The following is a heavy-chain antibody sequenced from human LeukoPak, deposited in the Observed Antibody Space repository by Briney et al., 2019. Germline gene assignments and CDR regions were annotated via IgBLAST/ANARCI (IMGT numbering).Heavy chain of an antibody. Sequence: TLSLTCTVSGGSIINYYWSWIRQPPGRALEWLARIDWDDDKYYNTSLEARLTISKDTSKNQVILTVTDMDPVDSATYYCARMYFGDYKDMDVWGKGTTVTVSS. D-gene: IGHD3-10*01. CDR3: ARMYFGDYKDMDV. CDR2: IDWDDDK. CDR1: GGSIINYY. V-gene: IGHV2-70*11. J-gene: IGHJ6*03.